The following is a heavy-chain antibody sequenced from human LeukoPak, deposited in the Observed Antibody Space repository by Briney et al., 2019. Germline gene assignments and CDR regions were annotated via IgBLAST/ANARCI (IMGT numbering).Heavy chain of an antibody. CDR3: ARGGWYRDAFDI. D-gene: IGHD6-19*01. V-gene: IGHV4-34*01. CDR1: GGSFSGYY. J-gene: IGHJ3*02. Sequence: SETLSLTCAVYGGSFSGYYWSWIRQPPGKGLEWIGEINHSGSTNYNPSLKSRVTISVDTSKNQFSLKLSSVTAADTAVYYCARGGWYRDAFDIWGQGTMVTVSS. CDR2: INHSGST.